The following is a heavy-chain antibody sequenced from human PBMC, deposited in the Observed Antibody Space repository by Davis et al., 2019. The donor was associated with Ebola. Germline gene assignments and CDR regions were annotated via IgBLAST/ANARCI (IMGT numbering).Heavy chain of an antibody. J-gene: IGHJ6*02. D-gene: IGHD2-8*01. V-gene: IGHV3-30-3*01. CDR2: ISYDGSNK. CDR1: GFTFSSYA. CDR3: ARGEYCTNGVCYHIYYYYYGMDV. Sequence: GESLKISCAASGFTFSSYAMHWVRQAPGKGLEWVAVISYDGSNKYYADSVKGRFTISRDNSKNTLYLQMNSLRAEDTAVYYCARGEYCTNGVCYHIYYYYYGMDVWGQGTTVTVSS.